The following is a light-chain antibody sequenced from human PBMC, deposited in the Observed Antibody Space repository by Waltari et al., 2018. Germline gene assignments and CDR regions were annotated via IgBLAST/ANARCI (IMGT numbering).Light chain of an antibody. V-gene: IGKV3-11*01. CDR1: QSVDIF. CDR3: HQRSNWPPWT. Sequence: EIVLTQSPPTLSLSPGDRATISCRASQSVDIFMAWYQHKPGQAPRLLISDASNRAPGIPHRFSGSGYGTDFTLTISSLQPEDFAVYYCHQRSNWPPWTFGPGTKVE. J-gene: IGKJ1*01. CDR2: DAS.